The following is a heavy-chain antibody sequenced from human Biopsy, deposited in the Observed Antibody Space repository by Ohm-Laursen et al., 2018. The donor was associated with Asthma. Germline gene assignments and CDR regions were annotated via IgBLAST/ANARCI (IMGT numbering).Heavy chain of an antibody. CDR3: AKDVFPGWELRRGPDY. J-gene: IGHJ4*02. D-gene: IGHD1-26*01. CDR2: ISFDGSNK. CDR1: GFTFSNYG. Sequence: SLRLSCATPGFTFSNYGMHWVRQAPGKGLDWVAVISFDGSNKNYTDSVKGRFTISRDNSRNTLHLQMNSLRAEDTAVYYCAKDVFPGWELRRGPDYWGQGTLVTVSS. V-gene: IGHV3-30*18.